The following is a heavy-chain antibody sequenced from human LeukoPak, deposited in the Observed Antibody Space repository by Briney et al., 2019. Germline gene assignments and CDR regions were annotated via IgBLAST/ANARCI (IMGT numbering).Heavy chain of an antibody. V-gene: IGHV3-7*01. CDR1: GLIFSNYW. CDR3: ARWTDWYFDL. CDR2: IKEDGSDK. Sequence: GGSLRLSCAASGLIFSNYWMTWIRQAPEKGLQWVANIKEDGSDKNYADSVKGRFTISRDNAKNLLYLQMNSLRAEDTAVYYCARWTDWYFDLWGRGTLVTVSS. J-gene: IGHJ2*01. D-gene: IGHD3/OR15-3a*01.